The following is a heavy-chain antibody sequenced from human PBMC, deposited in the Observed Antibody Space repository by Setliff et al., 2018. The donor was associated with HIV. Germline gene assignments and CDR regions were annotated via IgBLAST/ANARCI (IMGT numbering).Heavy chain of an antibody. CDR3: ARDHQTMLWLDY. J-gene: IGHJ4*02. CDR2: IIPIFGTT. D-gene: IGHD2-21*01. V-gene: IGHV1-69*06. CDR1: GGTFSSYA. Sequence: WASVKVSCKASGGTFSSYAISWVRQAPGQGLEWMGGIIPIFGTTNYAQKFQGRVTITADISTRTVYMELSSLTSEDTAIYYCARDHQTMLWLDYWGQGTLVTVSS.